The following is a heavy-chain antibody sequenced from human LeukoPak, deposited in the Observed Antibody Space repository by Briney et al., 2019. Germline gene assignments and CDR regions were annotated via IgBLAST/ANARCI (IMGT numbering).Heavy chain of an antibody. CDR3: AKDNEAVVAATGDY. CDR2: ISGSGGGT. CDR1: GFTFSSYA. V-gene: IGHV3-23*01. Sequence: GGSLRLSCAASGFTFSSYAMSWVRQAPGKGLEWVSVISGSGGGTYYADSVKGRFTISRDNSKNTLYLQMNSLRAEDTAVYYCAKDNEAVVAATGDYWGQGTLVTVSS. D-gene: IGHD2-15*01. J-gene: IGHJ4*02.